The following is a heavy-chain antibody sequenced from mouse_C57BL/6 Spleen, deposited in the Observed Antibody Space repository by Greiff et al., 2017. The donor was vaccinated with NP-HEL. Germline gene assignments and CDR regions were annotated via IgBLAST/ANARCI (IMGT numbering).Heavy chain of an antibody. V-gene: IGHV1-42*01. D-gene: IGHD1-1*01. CDR1: GYSFTGYY. CDR3: ARYEAHYYGRGFDY. CDR2: INPSTGGT. J-gene: IGHJ2*01. Sequence: EVQLQQSGPELVKPGASVKISCKASGYSFTGYYMNWVKQSPEKSLEWIGEINPSTGGTTYNQKFKAKATLTVDNSSSTAYMQLKSLTSEEAAVYYCARYEAHYYGRGFDYWGQGTTLTVSS.